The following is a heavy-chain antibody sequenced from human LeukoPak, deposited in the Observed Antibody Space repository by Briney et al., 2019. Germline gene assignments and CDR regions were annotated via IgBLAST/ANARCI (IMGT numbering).Heavy chain of an antibody. V-gene: IGHV4-39*01. D-gene: IGHD3-10*01. CDR3: ARTSRRGSGSYYFDY. J-gene: IGHJ4*02. CDR2: IYYNGST. CDR1: GGSISSSSYY. Sequence: PSETLSLTCTVSGGSISSSSYYWGWIRQPPGKGLEWIGSIYYNGSTYYNPSLKSRVTISVDTSKNQFSLKLSSVTAADTAVYYCARTSRRGSGSYYFDYWGQGTLVTVSS.